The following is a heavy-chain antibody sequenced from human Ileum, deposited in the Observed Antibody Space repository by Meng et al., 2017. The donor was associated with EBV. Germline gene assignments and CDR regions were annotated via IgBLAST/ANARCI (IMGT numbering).Heavy chain of an antibody. CDR3: ARGWLAEGGLNS. V-gene: IGHV6-1*01. Sequence: VQLQQSGPGLVKPSQTLSLTCAISGDSVSSYSAAWNWIRPSPSRGLEWLGRTYYGSKWNYDYAVSVKSRITINPDTSKNQFSLQLNSVTPEDTAVYYCARGWLAEGGLNSWGQGTLVTVSS. CDR2: TYYGSKWNY. D-gene: IGHD6-19*01. CDR1: GDSVSSYSAA. J-gene: IGHJ4*02.